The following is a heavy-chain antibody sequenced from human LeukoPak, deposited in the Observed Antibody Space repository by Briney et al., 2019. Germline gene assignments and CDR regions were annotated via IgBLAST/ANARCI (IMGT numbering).Heavy chain of an antibody. D-gene: IGHD1-1*01. Sequence: GGSLRLSCAASAFTFSSYAMSWVRQAPGKGLEWVSLISGSGGSIYYADSVKGRFTISRDNSKNTLYLQMNSLRAEDTAVYYCAKNADPQLERPLDYWGQGTLVTVSS. CDR3: AKNADPQLERPLDY. CDR1: AFTFSSYA. J-gene: IGHJ4*02. V-gene: IGHV3-23*01. CDR2: ISGSGGSI.